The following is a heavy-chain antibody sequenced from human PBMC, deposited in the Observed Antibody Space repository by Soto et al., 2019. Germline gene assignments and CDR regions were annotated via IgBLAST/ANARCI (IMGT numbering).Heavy chain of an antibody. CDR1: GFTVSSNY. V-gene: IGHV3-53*04. D-gene: IGHD2-21*01. CDR3: ATDAYCGGDCYYMDV. Sequence: PGGSLRLSCAASGFTVSSNYMSWVRQATGKGLEWVSVIYSGGSTYYADSVKGRFTISRHNSKNTLYLQMNSLRAEDTAVYYCATDAYCGGDCYYMDVWGKGTTVTVSS. J-gene: IGHJ6*03. CDR2: IYSGGST.